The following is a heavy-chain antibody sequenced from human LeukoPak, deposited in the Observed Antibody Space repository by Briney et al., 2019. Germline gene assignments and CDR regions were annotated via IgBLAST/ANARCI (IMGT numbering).Heavy chain of an antibody. J-gene: IGHJ5*02. CDR2: IIPIFGTA. CDR1: GGTFSSYA. CDR3: ARGLEGARYFDWIGGFDP. D-gene: IGHD3-9*01. V-gene: IGHV1-69*06. Sequence: ASVKVSCKASGGTFSSYAISWVRQAPGQGLEWMGGIIPIFGTANYAQKFQGRVTITADKSTSTAYMELSSLRSEDTAVYYCARGLEGARYFDWIGGFDPWGQGTLVTVSS.